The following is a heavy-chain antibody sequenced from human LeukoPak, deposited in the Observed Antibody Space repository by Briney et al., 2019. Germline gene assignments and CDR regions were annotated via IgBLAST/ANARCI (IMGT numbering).Heavy chain of an antibody. CDR3: ARSGSSGYYNSFDY. Sequence: NPGGSLRLSCAASGFTFSRYSMNWVRQAPGKGLEWVSSISSSSSYIYYADSVKGRFTISRDNAKNSLYLQMNSLRAEDTAVYYCARSGSSGYYNSFDYWGQGTLVTVSS. V-gene: IGHV3-21*01. CDR2: ISSSSSYI. D-gene: IGHD3-22*01. J-gene: IGHJ4*02. CDR1: GFTFSRYS.